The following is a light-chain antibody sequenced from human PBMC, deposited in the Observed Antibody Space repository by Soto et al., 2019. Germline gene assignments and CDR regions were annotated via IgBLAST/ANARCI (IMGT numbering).Light chain of an antibody. CDR3: KQLKSYPSIP. V-gene: IGKV1-9*01. J-gene: IGKJ4*01. CDR1: QGISSY. Sequence: DIQLTHSPSFLSASVGDRVTITCRASQGISSYLAWYQQKPGKAPKLLIYAASTLQSGVPSRFSGSGSGTELTLTIRSLQPEECATYYCKQLKSYPSIPFVRGTTGDIX. CDR2: AAS.